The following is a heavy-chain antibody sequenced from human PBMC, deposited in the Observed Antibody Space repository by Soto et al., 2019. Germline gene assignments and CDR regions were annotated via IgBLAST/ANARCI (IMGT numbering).Heavy chain of an antibody. CDR1: GFTFSSYW. CDR2: IKQDGREK. CDR3: AIVIGLGADY. Sequence: EVQLVESGGGLVQPGGSLRLSCAASGFTFSSYWMSWVRQAPGKGLEWVANIKQDGREKYYVDSVKGRFTISRDNSKNSLCLQMNSLRAEDTAVYYCAIVIGLGADYWGQGTLVTVSS. D-gene: IGHD3-16*01. V-gene: IGHV3-7*01. J-gene: IGHJ4*02.